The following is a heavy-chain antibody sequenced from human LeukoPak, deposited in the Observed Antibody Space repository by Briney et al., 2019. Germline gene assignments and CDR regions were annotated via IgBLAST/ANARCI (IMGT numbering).Heavy chain of an antibody. CDR3: ARVLWAAAGTRWFDP. Sequence: SETLSLTGAVSGGSISSSNWWSWVRQPPGKGLEWIGEIYHSGSTNYNPSLKSRVTISVDKSKNQFSLKLSSVTAADTAVYYCARVLWAAAGTRWFDPWGQGTLVTVSS. CDR2: IYHSGST. V-gene: IGHV4-4*02. CDR1: GGSISSSNW. D-gene: IGHD6-13*01. J-gene: IGHJ5*02.